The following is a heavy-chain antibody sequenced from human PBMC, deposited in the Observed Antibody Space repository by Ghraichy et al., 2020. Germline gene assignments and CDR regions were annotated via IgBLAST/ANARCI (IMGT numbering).Heavy chain of an antibody. D-gene: IGHD3-22*01. CDR2: ISWDGGST. V-gene: IGHV3-43*01. J-gene: IGHJ4*02. CDR3: ATPFGYDSSGYYY. CDR1: GFTFDDYT. Sequence: GGSLRLSCAASGFTFDDYTMHWVRQAPGKGLEWVSLISWDGGSTYYADSVKGRFTISRDNSKNSLYLQMNSLRTEDTALYYCATPFGYDSSGYYYWGQGTLVTVSS.